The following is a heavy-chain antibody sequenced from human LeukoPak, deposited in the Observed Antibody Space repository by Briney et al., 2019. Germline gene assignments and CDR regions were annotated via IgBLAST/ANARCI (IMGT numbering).Heavy chain of an antibody. D-gene: IGHD6-19*01. Sequence: SETLSLTCTVSGGSISSGSYYWSWIRQPAGKGLEWIGRIYTSGSTNYNPSLKSRVTIPVDTSKNQFSLKLSSVTAADTAVYYCARDPSLWEQWPYFDYWGQGTLVTVSS. CDR1: GGSISSGSYY. J-gene: IGHJ4*02. CDR2: IYTSGST. CDR3: ARDPSLWEQWPYFDY. V-gene: IGHV4-61*02.